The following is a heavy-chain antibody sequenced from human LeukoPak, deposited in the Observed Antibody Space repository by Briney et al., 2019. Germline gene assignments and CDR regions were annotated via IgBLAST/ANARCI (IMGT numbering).Heavy chain of an antibody. Sequence: ASVKVSCKASGYTFTSYGISWVRQAPGQGREWMGWISAYNGNTNYAQKLQGRVTMTTDTSTSTAYMEPRSLRSDDTAVYYCARDCGGDCDLDYWGQGTLVTVSS. D-gene: IGHD2-21*02. J-gene: IGHJ4*02. CDR1: GYTFTSYG. CDR2: ISAYNGNT. CDR3: ARDCGGDCDLDY. V-gene: IGHV1-18*01.